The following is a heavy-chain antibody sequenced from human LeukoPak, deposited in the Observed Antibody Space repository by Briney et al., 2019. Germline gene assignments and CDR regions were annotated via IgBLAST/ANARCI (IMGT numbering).Heavy chain of an antibody. D-gene: IGHD3-9*01. CDR3: ARVSRYLPFDP. V-gene: IGHV4-31*03. J-gene: IGHJ5*02. CDR2: IYYSGST. CDR1: GGSISSSSYY. Sequence: SETLSLTCTVSGGSISSSSYYWGWIRQPPGKGLEWIGYIYYSGSTYYNPSLKSRVTISVDTSKNQFSLKLSSVTAADTAVYYCARVSRYLPFDPWGQGTLVTVSS.